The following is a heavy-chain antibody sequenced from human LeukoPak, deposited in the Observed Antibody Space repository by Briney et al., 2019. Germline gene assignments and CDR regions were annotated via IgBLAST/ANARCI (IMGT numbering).Heavy chain of an antibody. CDR1: GITFSSYA. Sequence: GGSLRLSCAASGITFSSYAMSWVRQAPGKGLEWVSAISGSGGSTYYADSVKGRFTISRDNSKNTLYLQMNSLRAEDTAVYYCAKRPTTVTTRALGYWGQGTLVTVSS. CDR3: AKRPTTVTTRALGY. V-gene: IGHV3-23*01. D-gene: IGHD4-17*01. J-gene: IGHJ4*02. CDR2: ISGSGGST.